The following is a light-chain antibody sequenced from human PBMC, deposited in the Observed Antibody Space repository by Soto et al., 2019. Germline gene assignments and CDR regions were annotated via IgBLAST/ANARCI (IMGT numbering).Light chain of an antibody. CDR1: HSVNSH. CDR2: GAS. CDR3: QQYATYPWT. J-gene: IGKJ1*01. V-gene: IGKV3-15*01. Sequence: MMMTQSPATLSVSPGERVTLSCMTMHSVNSHVAWYQQKPGQAPRLLLYGASTRATGIPVRFSGSGSGTEFTLTINSLQPDDFATYYCQQYATYPWTFGQGTKVDI.